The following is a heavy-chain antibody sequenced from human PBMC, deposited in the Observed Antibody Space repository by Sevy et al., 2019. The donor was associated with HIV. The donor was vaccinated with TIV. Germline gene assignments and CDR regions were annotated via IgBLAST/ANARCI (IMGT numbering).Heavy chain of an antibody. Sequence: SETLSLTCTVSGGSISSYYWSWIRQPPGKGLEWIGYIYYSGSTNYNPSLKSRVTISVDTSKNQFSLKLSSVTAADTAVYYCARDRQTRYYYGSGQIRAYYYYGMDVWGQGTTVTVSS. CDR1: GGSISSYY. CDR3: ARDRQTRYYYGSGQIRAYYYYGMDV. CDR2: IYYSGST. V-gene: IGHV4-59*01. J-gene: IGHJ6*02. D-gene: IGHD3-10*01.